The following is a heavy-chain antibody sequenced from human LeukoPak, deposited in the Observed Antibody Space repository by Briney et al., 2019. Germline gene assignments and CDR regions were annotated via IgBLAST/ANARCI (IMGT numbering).Heavy chain of an antibody. J-gene: IGHJ6*02. V-gene: IGHV3-30*03. D-gene: IGHD3-9*01. CDR3: ARDLQTTIYYYYYGMDV. CDR1: GFTFSSYG. Sequence: GGSLRLSCAASGFTFSSYGMHWVRQAPGKGLGWVAVISYDGSNKYYADSVKGRFTISRDNAKNSLYLQMNSLRAEDTAVYYCARDLQTTIYYYYYGMDVWGQGTTVTVSS. CDR2: ISYDGSNK.